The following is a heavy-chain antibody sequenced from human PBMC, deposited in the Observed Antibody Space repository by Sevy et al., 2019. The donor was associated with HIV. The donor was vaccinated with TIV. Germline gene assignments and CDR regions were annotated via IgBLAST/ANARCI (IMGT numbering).Heavy chain of an antibody. J-gene: IGHJ4*02. Sequence: GGSRRLSCAASGFSFSSYGMHWVRQAPGKGLEWMSYIQYDGSNKDYADSVKGRFTISRDNSKNTLYLQMNSLRVEDTAVFYCVKEGGGGGGDHWGQGTLVTVSS. V-gene: IGHV3-30*02. CDR2: IQYDGSNK. D-gene: IGHD3-16*01. CDR3: VKEGGGGGGDH. CDR1: GFSFSSYG.